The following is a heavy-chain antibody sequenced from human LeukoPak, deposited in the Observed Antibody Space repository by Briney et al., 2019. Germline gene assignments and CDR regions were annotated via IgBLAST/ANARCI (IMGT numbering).Heavy chain of an antibody. CDR3: ARGGYDFWSGYYTHLDY. V-gene: IGHV4-61*01. J-gene: IGHJ4*02. CDR1: GGSVSSGSYY. D-gene: IGHD3-3*01. CDR2: IYYSGST. Sequence: SETLSLTCTVSGGSVSSGSYYWSWIRQPPGTGLEWIGYIYYSGSTNYNPSLKSRVTISVDTSKNQFSLKLSSVTAADTAVYYCARGGYDFWSGYYTHLDYWGQGTLVTVSS.